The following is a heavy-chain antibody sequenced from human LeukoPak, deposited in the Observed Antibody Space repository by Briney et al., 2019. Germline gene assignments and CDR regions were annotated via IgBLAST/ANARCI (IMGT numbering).Heavy chain of an antibody. D-gene: IGHD3-9*01. CDR1: GNTFTSYA. V-gene: IGHV1-3*03. Sequence: ASVKVSCKASGNTFTSYAMHWVRQAPGQRLEWMGWINAGNGNTKYSQEFQGRVTITRDTSASTAFMYLRSLRSEDMAVYYCARDRGKYNIYAFDVWGQGTMVTVSS. J-gene: IGHJ3*01. CDR2: INAGNGNT. CDR3: ARDRGKYNIYAFDV.